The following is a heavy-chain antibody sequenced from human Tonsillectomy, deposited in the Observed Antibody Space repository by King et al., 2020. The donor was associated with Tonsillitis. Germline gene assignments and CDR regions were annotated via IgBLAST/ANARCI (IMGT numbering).Heavy chain of an antibody. Sequence: VQLVESGGGLVQPGGSLRLSCAASGFTFTNYAMSWVRQAPGMGLEWVSAITTSGDSTYYADSVKGRFTISRDNSRNTLYLQMSSLRAEDTAVYYCAKYGTHPYLDSGGRGPLATVPS. D-gene: IGHD4-17*01. CDR1: GFTFTNYA. V-gene: IGHV3-23*04. J-gene: IGHJ4*02. CDR3: AKYGTHPYLDS. CDR2: ITTSGDST.